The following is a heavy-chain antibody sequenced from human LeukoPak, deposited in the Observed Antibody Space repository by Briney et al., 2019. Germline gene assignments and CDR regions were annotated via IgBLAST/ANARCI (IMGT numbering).Heavy chain of an antibody. D-gene: IGHD2-2*01. V-gene: IGHV3-21*01. CDR2: ISSSSGYI. CDR1: GFTFSSYS. J-gene: IGHJ6*02. CDR3: AREEIVVVPAVYYYYYGMDV. Sequence: SGGSLRLSCAASGFTFSSYSMNWVRQAPGKGLEWVSSISSSSGYIYYADSVKGRFTISRDNAKNSLYLQMNSLRAEDTAVYYCAREEIVVVPAVYYYYYGMDVWGQGTTVTVSS.